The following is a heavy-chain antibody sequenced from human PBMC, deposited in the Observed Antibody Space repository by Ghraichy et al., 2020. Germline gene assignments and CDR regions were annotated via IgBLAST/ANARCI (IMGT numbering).Heavy chain of an antibody. V-gene: IGHV3-7*01. CDR2: INPDGGEK. D-gene: IGHD3-16*01. CDR1: GFTFSGFW. CDR3: ARGAWVSTAYGISFAQ. Sequence: GGSLRLSCAASGFTFSGFWMNWVRQAPGKGLEYVANINPDGGEKNYVDSAKGRFTISRDNAKNSLSLQMNSLRAEDTAVYYCARGAWVSTAYGISFAQWGLGTLVTVSS. J-gene: IGHJ4*02.